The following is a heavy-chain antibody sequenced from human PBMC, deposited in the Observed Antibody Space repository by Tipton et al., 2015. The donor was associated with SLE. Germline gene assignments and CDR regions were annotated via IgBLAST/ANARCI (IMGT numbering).Heavy chain of an antibody. D-gene: IGHD5-24*01. J-gene: IGHJ4*02. CDR3: ATGQLRYYFVY. CDR1: GYSLSSGFY. V-gene: IGHV4-38-2*01. Sequence: TLSLTCAVSGYSLSSGFYWGWIRQPPGKGLEWVWRIYHSGSTYYNTSLKSRVPISVDTSKNQFSRKLSSVTAADTAVYYCATGQLRYYFVYWGQGTLVTVSS. CDR2: IYHSGST.